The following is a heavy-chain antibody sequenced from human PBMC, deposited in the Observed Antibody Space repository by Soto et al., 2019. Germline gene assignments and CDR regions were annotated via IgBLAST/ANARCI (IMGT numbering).Heavy chain of an antibody. D-gene: IGHD3-22*01. CDR3: GMADSSGYYYENH. CDR2: VSGSGAVT. J-gene: IGHJ5*02. V-gene: IGHV3-23*01. CDR1: GFTPNIFA. Sequence: EVQLLESGGGLVQPGGSLRLSCAASGFTPNIFAMSWVRQAPGKGLEWVSAVSGSGAVTYYTDSVRGRFTISRDNSRSTLYLQMSSLRAEDTAVYYCGMADSSGYYYENHWGQGTLVTVCS.